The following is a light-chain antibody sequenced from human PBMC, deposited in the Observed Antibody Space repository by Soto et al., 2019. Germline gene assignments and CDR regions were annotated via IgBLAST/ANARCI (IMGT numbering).Light chain of an antibody. J-gene: IGKJ1*01. Sequence: DIQLTQSPSTLSASVGDRITITCRASQSIGTWLAWYQHRPGEGPKLLIHDASSLESGVPSRFSGSGAATEFSLTISSLESGDSGTYHCQQYATYAPSTFGHGTKVEIK. CDR2: DAS. V-gene: IGKV1-5*01. CDR1: QSIGTW. CDR3: QQYATYAPST.